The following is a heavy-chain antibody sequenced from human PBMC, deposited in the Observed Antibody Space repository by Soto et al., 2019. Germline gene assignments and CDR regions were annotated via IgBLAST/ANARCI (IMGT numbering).Heavy chain of an antibody. CDR1: GFTFSTYS. CDR2: IGSSSSTI. D-gene: IGHD5-12*01. Sequence: PGGSLRLSCAASGFTFSTYSMNWVRQAPGKGLEWVSYIGSSSSTIYYADSVKGRFTISRDNAKNSLYLQMNSLRDEDTAVYYCARGCIRPSTLGGYELDYWGQGTLVTVSS. CDR3: ARGCIRPSTLGGYELDY. V-gene: IGHV3-48*02. J-gene: IGHJ4*02.